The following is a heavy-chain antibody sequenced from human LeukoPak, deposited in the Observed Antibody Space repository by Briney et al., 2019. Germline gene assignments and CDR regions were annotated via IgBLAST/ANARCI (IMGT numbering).Heavy chain of an antibody. CDR3: ARLHGDYVGFDY. J-gene: IGHJ4*02. D-gene: IGHD4-17*01. V-gene: IGHV4-34*01. Sequence: PSETLSLTCAVYGGSFSGYYWSWIRQPPGKGLEWIGEINHSGSINYNTSLKSRVTISVDTSKNQFSLKLSSVTAADTAVYYRARLHGDYVGFDYWGQGTLVAVSS. CDR1: GGSFSGYY. CDR2: INHSGSI.